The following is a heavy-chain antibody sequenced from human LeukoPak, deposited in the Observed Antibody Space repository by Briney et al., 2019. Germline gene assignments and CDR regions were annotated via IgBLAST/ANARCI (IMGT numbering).Heavy chain of an antibody. V-gene: IGHV4-59*08. CDR1: GGSISSYY. D-gene: IGHD3-16*01. J-gene: IGHJ6*03. Sequence: PSETLSLTCTVSGGSISSYYWSWIRQPPGKELEWIGYIYYSGSTNYNPSLKSRVTISVDTSKNQFSLELSSVTAADTAVYYCARRYGSSLGGYYYYYMDVWGKGITVTVSS. CDR2: IYYSGST. CDR3: ARRYGSSLGGYYYYYMDV.